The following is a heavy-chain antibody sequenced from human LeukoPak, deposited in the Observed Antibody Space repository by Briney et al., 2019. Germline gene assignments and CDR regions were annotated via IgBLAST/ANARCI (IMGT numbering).Heavy chain of an antibody. V-gene: IGHV4-4*07. Sequence: PSETLSLTCTVSGGSISSYYWSWIRQPAGKGLEWIGRIYTSGSTDYNPSLKSRVTMSVDTSKNQFSLKLSSVTAADTAVYYCARGRSLGAPRSMITFGGVIVLYFDYWGQGTLVTVSS. CDR1: GGSISSYY. J-gene: IGHJ4*02. D-gene: IGHD3-16*02. CDR3: ARGRSLGAPRSMITFGGVIVLYFDY. CDR2: IYTSGST.